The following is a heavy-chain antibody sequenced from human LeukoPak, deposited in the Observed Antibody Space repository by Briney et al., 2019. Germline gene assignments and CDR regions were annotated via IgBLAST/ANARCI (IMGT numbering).Heavy chain of an antibody. CDR1: GFTFSSYG. Sequence: GGSLRLSCAASGFTFSSYGMHWVRQAPGKGLEWVAVIWYDGSNKYYADSVKGRFTISRDNSKNTLYLQMNSLRAEDTAVYYCAKDRPRLGEFFDYWGQGTLVTVPS. D-gene: IGHD3-16*01. J-gene: IGHJ4*02. CDR3: AKDRPRLGEFFDY. CDR2: IWYDGSNK. V-gene: IGHV3-30*02.